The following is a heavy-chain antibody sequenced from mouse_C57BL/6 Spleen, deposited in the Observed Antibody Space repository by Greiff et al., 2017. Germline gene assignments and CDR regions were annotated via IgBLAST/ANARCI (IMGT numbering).Heavy chain of an antibody. Sequence: VQLQQSGAELARPGASVKLSCKASGYTFTSYGISWVKQRTGQGLEWIGEIYPRSGNTYYNEKFKGKATLTADKSSSTAYMELRSLTSEDSAVYFCARAPITTVGAKDYFDYWGQGTTLTVSS. CDR2: IYPRSGNT. CDR3: ARAPITTVGAKDYFDY. CDR1: GYTFTSYG. J-gene: IGHJ2*01. V-gene: IGHV1-81*01. D-gene: IGHD1-1*01.